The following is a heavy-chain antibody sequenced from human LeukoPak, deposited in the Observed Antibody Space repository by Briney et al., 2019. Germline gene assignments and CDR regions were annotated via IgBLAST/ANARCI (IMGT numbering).Heavy chain of an antibody. CDR3: ARRQQWLSNYFDY. V-gene: IGHV4-30-4*08. Sequence: SQTLSLTCTVSGGSISSGDYYWSWIRQPPGKGLEWIGYIYYSGSTYYNPSLKSRVTISVDTSKNQFSLKLSSVTAADTAVYYCARRQQWLSNYFDYWGQGTLVTVSS. CDR2: IYYSGST. CDR1: GGSISSGDYY. D-gene: IGHD6-19*01. J-gene: IGHJ4*02.